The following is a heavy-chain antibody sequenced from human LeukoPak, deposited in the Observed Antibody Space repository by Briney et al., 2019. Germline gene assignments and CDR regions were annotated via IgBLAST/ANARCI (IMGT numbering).Heavy chain of an antibody. V-gene: IGHV3-64D*06. CDR3: APGKFDY. CDR1: GFTFSSYA. J-gene: IGHJ4*02. Sequence: GVSLRLSCSASGFTFSSYAMHWVRQSPGKGVEYISDISHNGGTTYYAGSVKGRFTISRDNSKNTLYLQMSSLRAEDTAVYYCAPGKFDYWGQGTLVTVSS. CDR2: ISHNGGTT.